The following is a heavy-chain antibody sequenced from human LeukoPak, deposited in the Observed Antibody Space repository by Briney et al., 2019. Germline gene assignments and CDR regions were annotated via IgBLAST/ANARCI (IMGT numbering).Heavy chain of an antibody. D-gene: IGHD3-10*01. CDR3: AKDLDYYGSGSYYNSASGFDY. CDR1: GFTFSSYS. V-gene: IGHV3-21*04. Sequence: GGSLRLSCAASGFTFSSYSMNWVRQAPGKGLEWVSSISSSSSYIYYADSVKGRFAISRDNSKNTLYLQMNSLRAEDTAVYYCAKDLDYYGSGSYYNSASGFDYWGQGTLVTVSS. J-gene: IGHJ4*02. CDR2: ISSSSSYI.